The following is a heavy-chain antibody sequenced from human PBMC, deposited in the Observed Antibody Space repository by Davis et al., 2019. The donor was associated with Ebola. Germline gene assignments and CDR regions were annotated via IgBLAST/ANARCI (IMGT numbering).Heavy chain of an antibody. CDR3: AKQESLYGSSDY. J-gene: IGHJ4*02. Sequence: GESLKISCKGSGYSFTKYWIAWVRQVPGKGLEWMGSIYPGDSETRYSPSFQGQVTISADKSITTAYLQWSSLKASDTAMYYCAKQESLYGSSDYWGQGTLVTVSS. D-gene: IGHD3-22*01. CDR2: IYPGDSET. V-gene: IGHV5-51*01. CDR1: GYSFTKYW.